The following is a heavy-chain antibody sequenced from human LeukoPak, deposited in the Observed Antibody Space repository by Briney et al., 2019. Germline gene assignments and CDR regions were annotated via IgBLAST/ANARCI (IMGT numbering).Heavy chain of an antibody. CDR3: ARVTSMITFGGVIVSDAFDI. J-gene: IGHJ3*02. Sequence: PSETLSLTCTVSGGSISSSSYYWGWIRQPPGKGLEWIGSIYYSGSTYYNPSLKSRVTISVDTSKNQFSLKLSSVTAADTAVYYCARVTSMITFGGVIVSDAFDIWGQGTMVTVSS. D-gene: IGHD3-16*02. CDR2: IYYSGST. V-gene: IGHV4-39*07. CDR1: GGSISSSSYY.